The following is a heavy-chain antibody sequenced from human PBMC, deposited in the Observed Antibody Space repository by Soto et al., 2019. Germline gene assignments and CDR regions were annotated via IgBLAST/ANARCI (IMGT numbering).Heavy chain of an antibody. CDR1: GGSISSYY. CDR2: IYYSGST. D-gene: IGHD5-18*01. J-gene: IGHJ5*02. CDR3: ARLVWSYGTWFDP. Sequence: PSETLSLTCTVSGGSISSYYWSWIRQPPGKGLEWIGYIYYSGSTNYNPSLKSRVTISVDTSKNQFSLKLSSVTAADTAVYYCARLVWSYGTWFDPWGQGTLVIVS. V-gene: IGHV4-59*08.